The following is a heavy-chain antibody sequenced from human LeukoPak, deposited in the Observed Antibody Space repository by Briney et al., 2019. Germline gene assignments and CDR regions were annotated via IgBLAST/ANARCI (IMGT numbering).Heavy chain of an antibody. CDR3: ARVGYIDY. J-gene: IGHJ4*02. Sequence: GGSLRLSCAASGFTFSSYAMSWVHQAPGKGPEYVAGISSDGGSTHYANSVKGRFTISRDNSKNTLFLQMGSLRAEDMAVYYCARVGYIDYWGQGTLVTVSS. V-gene: IGHV3-64*01. D-gene: IGHD3-3*01. CDR1: GFTFSSYA. CDR2: ISSDGGST.